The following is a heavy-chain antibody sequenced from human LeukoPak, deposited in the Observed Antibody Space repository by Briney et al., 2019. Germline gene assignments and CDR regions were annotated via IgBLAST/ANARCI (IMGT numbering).Heavy chain of an antibody. V-gene: IGHV3-30-3*01. J-gene: IGHJ4*02. D-gene: IGHD3-3*01. Sequence: GGSLRLSCAASGFTFSSYAMHWVRQAPGKGLEWVAVISYDGSNKYYADSVKGRFTISRDNSKNTLYLQMNSLRAEDTAVYYCARGPYDFWSGYWGYYFDYWGQGTLVTVSS. CDR2: ISYDGSNK. CDR3: ARGPYDFWSGYWGYYFDY. CDR1: GFTFSSYA.